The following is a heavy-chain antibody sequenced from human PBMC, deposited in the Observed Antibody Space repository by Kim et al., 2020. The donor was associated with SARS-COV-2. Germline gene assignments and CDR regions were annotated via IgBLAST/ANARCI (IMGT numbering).Heavy chain of an antibody. CDR2: ISSSSSYI. CDR1: GFTFSSYS. Sequence: GGSLRLSCAASGFTFSSYSMNWVRQAPGKGLEWVSSISSSSSYIYYADSVKGRFTISRDNAKNSLYLQMNSLRAEDTAVYYCARVQQQLVDRSWFDPWGQGTLVTVSS. J-gene: IGHJ5*02. V-gene: IGHV3-21*01. D-gene: IGHD6-13*01. CDR3: ARVQQQLVDRSWFDP.